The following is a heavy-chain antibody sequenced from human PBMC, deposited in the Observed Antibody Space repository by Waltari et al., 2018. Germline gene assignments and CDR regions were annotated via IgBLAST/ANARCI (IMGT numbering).Heavy chain of an antibody. CDR3: ARLRYYDSSGYRFDY. CDR1: GYSISSGYY. Sequence: QVQLQESGPGLVKPSETLSLTCAVSGYSISSGYYWGWIRQPPGKGLEWIGSIYHSGSTYYNPSLKSRVTISVDTSKNQFSLKLSSVTAADTAVYYCARLRYYDSSGYRFDYWGQGTLVTVSS. CDR2: IYHSGST. D-gene: IGHD3-22*01. V-gene: IGHV4-38-2*01. J-gene: IGHJ4*02.